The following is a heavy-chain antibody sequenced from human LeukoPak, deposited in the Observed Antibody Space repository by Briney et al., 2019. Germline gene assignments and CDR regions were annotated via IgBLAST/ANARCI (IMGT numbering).Heavy chain of an antibody. J-gene: IGHJ4*02. CDR1: GFTFSSYA. CDR2: ISGSGGST. Sequence: GGSLRLSCAASGFTFSSYAMSWVRQAPGKGLEWASAISGSGGSTYYADSVKGRFTISRDNSKNTLYLQMNSLRAEDTAVYYCAKGRDNYDIFDYWGQGTLVTVSS. CDR3: AKGRDNYDIFDY. V-gene: IGHV3-23*01. D-gene: IGHD3-9*01.